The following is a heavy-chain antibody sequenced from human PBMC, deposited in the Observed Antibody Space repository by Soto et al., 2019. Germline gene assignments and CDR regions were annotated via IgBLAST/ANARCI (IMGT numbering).Heavy chain of an antibody. CDR1: GFTFSSYA. D-gene: IGHD1-1*01. CDR2: ISGSGGST. V-gene: IGHV3-23*01. J-gene: IGHJ6*02. Sequence: GGSLRLSCAASGFTFSSYAMSWVRQAPGKGLEWVSAISGSGGSTYYADSVKGRFTISRDNSKNTLYLQMSSLRAEDTAVYYCAKPKRPTSILGIGGMDVWGQGTTVTVSS. CDR3: AKPKRPTSILGIGGMDV.